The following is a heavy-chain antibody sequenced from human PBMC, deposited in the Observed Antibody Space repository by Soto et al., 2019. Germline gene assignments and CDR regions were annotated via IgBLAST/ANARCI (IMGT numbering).Heavy chain of an antibody. V-gene: IGHV1-18*01. CDR1: GYIFHNYG. CDR3: AREGYYSGSESYSPPRYYGLDV. CDR2: ISDYNGNT. D-gene: IGHD3-10*01. J-gene: IGHJ6*02. Sequence: ASVKVSCKTSGYIFHNYGISWVRQAPGQGLEWMGWISDYNGNTKYAQKFQGRVTMATDTSTRTAYMELRSLRSDDTAVYYCAREGYYSGSESYSPPRYYGLDVWGQGTTVNVSS.